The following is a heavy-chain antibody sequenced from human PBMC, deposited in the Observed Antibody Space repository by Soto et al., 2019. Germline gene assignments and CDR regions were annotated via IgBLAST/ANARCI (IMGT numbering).Heavy chain of an antibody. Sequence: GASVKVSCKASGYSFTSYGISWVRRAPGQGLEWMGWINPYNGHTQFVERFQGRVTMTTDTSTKTAYMELRNLRSDDTAQYYCARDLTIVPATHPRFENGGMDVWGQGTTVTVSS. CDR3: ARDLTIVPATHPRFENGGMDV. CDR1: GYSFTSYG. D-gene: IGHD2-2*01. CDR2: INPYNGHT. V-gene: IGHV1-18*01. J-gene: IGHJ6*02.